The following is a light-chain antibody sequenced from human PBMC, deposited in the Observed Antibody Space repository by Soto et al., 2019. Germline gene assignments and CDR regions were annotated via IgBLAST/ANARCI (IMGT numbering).Light chain of an antibody. CDR2: SDN. Sequence: QSVLTQLPSASGTPGQRVTISCSGGASNIGRNTVNWYQDLPGTAPKLLISSDNKRPSGVPDRFSGAKSGTSASLAISGLQSEDEADYYGAVWDDSLNGPVFGGGTKVTVL. J-gene: IGLJ3*02. CDR3: AVWDDSLNGPV. CDR1: ASNIGRNT. V-gene: IGLV1-44*01.